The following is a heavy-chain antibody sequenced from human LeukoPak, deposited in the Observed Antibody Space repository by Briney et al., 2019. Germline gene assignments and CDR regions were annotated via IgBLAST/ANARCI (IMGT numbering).Heavy chain of an antibody. CDR2: IDANSGVT. CDR3: ASEAYCSGGTCSVQRAAS. CDR1: GYTFTAYY. D-gene: IGHD2-15*01. J-gene: IGHJ5*02. V-gene: IGHV1-2*02. Sequence: ASVKVSCKASGYTFTAYYIHWVRQAPGQGLEWMGWIDANSGVTKYAQKFQNRVSITGDTSIGTAYMELRRLISDDTAVYYCASEAYCSGGTCSVQRAASWGQGTLVTVSS.